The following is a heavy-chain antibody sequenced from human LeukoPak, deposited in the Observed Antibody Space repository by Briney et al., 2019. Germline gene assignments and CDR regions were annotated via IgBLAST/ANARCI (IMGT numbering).Heavy chain of an antibody. J-gene: IGHJ4*02. CDR1: GYTFTSHY. CDR3: AREPRPPGSVNYGPGFDY. CDR2: INPSSGGT. V-gene: IGHV1-46*01. Sequence: ASVKVSCKASGYTFTSHYMHRVRQAPGQGLEWMGIINPSSGGTSYTQKFQGRVTMTRDTSTSTVYVELSSLRSEDSAVYYCAREPRPPGSVNYGPGFDYWGQGSLVTVSS. D-gene: IGHD3-10*01.